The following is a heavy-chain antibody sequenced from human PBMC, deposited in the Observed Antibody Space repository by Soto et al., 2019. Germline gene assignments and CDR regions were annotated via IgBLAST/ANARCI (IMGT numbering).Heavy chain of an antibody. CDR1: GGTFSSYA. CDR3: ASGSRFGIAVAGKSYFDD. D-gene: IGHD6-19*01. Sequence: ASVKVSCKASGGTFSSYAISWVRQAPGQGLEWMGGIIPIFGTANYAQKFQGRVTITADESTSTAYMELSSLRSEDTAVYYCASGSRFGIAVAGKSYFDDWGQRTLVTVSS. CDR2: IIPIFGTA. V-gene: IGHV1-69*13. J-gene: IGHJ4*02.